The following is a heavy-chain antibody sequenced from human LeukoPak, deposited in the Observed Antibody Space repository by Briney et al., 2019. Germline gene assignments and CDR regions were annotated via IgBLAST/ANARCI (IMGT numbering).Heavy chain of an antibody. CDR3: ARELTYYYDSSGYSLGYFQH. V-gene: IGHV1-8*01. D-gene: IGHD3-22*01. CDR1: RYTFTSYD. Sequence: ASVKVSCKASRYTFTSYDINWVRQATGQGLEGMGWMNPNSGNTGYAQKFKGRATITRNTSISTAYMELSSLRSEDTAVYYCARELTYYYDSSGYSLGYFQHWGQGTLVTVSS. J-gene: IGHJ1*01. CDR2: MNPNSGNT.